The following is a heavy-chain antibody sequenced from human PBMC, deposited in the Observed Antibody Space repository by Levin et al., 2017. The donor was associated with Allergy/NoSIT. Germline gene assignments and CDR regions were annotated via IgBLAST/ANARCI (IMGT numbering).Heavy chain of an antibody. J-gene: IGHJ1*01. CDR2: ISAYSGNT. V-gene: IGHV1-18*01. CDR1: GYTFTSYG. D-gene: IGHD1-26*01. Sequence: GESLKISCKTSGYTFTSYGITWVRQAPGQGLAWMGWISAYSGNTHYAQKVQGRVAMTTDTSTSTAYMELRSLRSDDTAVYYCARGSRLYSGSYYAEYFHHWGQGTLVTVSS. CDR3: ARGSRLYSGSYYAEYFHH.